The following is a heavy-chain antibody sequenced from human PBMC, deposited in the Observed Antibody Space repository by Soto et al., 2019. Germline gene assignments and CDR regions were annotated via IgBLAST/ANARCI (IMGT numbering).Heavy chain of an antibody. CDR2: IYYSGST. Sequence: PSETLSLTCTVSGGSISSGGYYWSWIRQHPGKGLEWIGYIYYSGSTYYNPSLKSRVTISVDTSKNQFSLKLSSVTAADTAVYYCARGEYYYDGMYYYYGMDVWRQGTTVTVSS. CDR1: GGSISSGGYY. D-gene: IGHD3-22*01. J-gene: IGHJ6*02. CDR3: ARGEYYYDGMYYYYGMDV. V-gene: IGHV4-31*03.